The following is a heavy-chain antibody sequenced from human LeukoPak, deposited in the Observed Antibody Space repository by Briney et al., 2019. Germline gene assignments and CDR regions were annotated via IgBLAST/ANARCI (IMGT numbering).Heavy chain of an antibody. V-gene: IGHV3-20*04. D-gene: IGHD3-3*01. Sequence: PGVSLRLSCAPSGLPFDHYGVRWARHGPGKGLGWVSAIYWDGGSTLCSDSVKGRFTISRENAKNSLSLQMHSLRTGDTPLYYCERGIHVWSGLSGVYWGEGAPVTDS. CDR2: IYWDGGST. J-gene: IGHJ4*02. CDR1: GLPFDHYG. CDR3: ERGIHVWSGLSGVY.